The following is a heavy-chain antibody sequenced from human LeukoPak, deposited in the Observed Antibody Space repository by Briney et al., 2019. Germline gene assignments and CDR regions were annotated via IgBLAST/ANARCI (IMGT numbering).Heavy chain of an antibody. CDR1: GGSISSYY. V-gene: IGHV4-4*07. CDR3: ARDSSRECSTTSCPFDY. Sequence: SETLSLTCSVSGGSISSYYWNWIRQPAGKGREWIGRIYATGTTNYNPSPRGRVTMSVDTSKGQFSLKLSSVTAADTAVYYCARDSSRECSTTSCPFDYWGQGTLVTVSS. J-gene: IGHJ4*02. CDR2: IYATGTT. D-gene: IGHD2-2*01.